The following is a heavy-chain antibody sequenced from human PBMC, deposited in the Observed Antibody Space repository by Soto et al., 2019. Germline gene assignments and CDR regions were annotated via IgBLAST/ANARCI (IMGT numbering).Heavy chain of an antibody. J-gene: IGHJ4*02. V-gene: IGHV3-30*03. CDR1: GFTFSSYG. Sequence: QVQLVESGGGVVQPGRSLRLSCAASGFTFSSYGMHWVRQAPGKGLEWVAVISYDGSNKYYADSVKGRFTISRDNSKNTLYLQMNSLRAEDTAVYYAHTHVGATDYFDYWGQGTLVTVSS. CDR2: ISYDGSNK. CDR3: HTHVGATDYFDY. D-gene: IGHD1-26*01.